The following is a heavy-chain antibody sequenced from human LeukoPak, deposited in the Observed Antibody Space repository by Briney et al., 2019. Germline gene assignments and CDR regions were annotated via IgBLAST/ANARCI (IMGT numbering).Heavy chain of an antibody. CDR3: ARDPYYDILTGYPQNY. CDR1: GFTFSSYS. D-gene: IGHD3-9*01. V-gene: IGHV3-21*01. J-gene: IGHJ4*02. Sequence: GGSLRLSCAASGFTFSSYSMNWVRQAPGKGLEWVSSISSSSSYIYYADSVKGRFTISRDNAKNSLYLQMNSLRAEDTVVYYYARDPYYDILTGYPQNYWGQGTLVTVSS. CDR2: ISSSSSYI.